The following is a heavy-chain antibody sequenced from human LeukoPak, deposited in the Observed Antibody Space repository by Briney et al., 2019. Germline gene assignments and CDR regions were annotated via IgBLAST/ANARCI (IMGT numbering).Heavy chain of an antibody. CDR3: ARDPKRDFWSGYLGYYYYMDV. CDR2: ISSSSSYI. Sequence: QPGGSLRLSCAASGFTFSSYSMNWLPEAPGKALEGVSSISSSSSYIYYADSVKGRFTISRDNAKNSLYLQMNSLRAEDTAVYYCARDPKRDFWSGYLGYYYYMDVWGKGTTVTVSS. V-gene: IGHV3-21*01. J-gene: IGHJ6*03. CDR1: GFTFSSYS. D-gene: IGHD3-3*01.